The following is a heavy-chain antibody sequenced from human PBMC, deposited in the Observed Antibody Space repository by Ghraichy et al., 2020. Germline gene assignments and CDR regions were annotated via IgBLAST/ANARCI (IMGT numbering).Heavy chain of an antibody. Sequence: SETLSLTCAVSGGPISSGDSSWSWIRQPPGKGLVWLGSIYHDGTTFHNPSLKIRVTLSVDRSTNQFSLKLTSVTAADTAVYYCTGADRIASGGGFDPWGPGTLVTVSS. CDR2: IYHDGTT. CDR1: GGPISSGDSS. D-gene: IGHD6-13*01. V-gene: IGHV4-30-2*01. J-gene: IGHJ5*02. CDR3: TGADRIASGGGFDP.